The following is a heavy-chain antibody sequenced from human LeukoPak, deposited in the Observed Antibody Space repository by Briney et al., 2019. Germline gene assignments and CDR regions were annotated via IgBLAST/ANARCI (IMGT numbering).Heavy chain of an antibody. CDR3: ARAISIAARLQTIFDY. CDR2: IYYSGST. J-gene: IGHJ4*02. CDR1: GGSISSSSYY. D-gene: IGHD6-6*01. V-gene: IGHV4-61*05. Sequence: KPSETLSLTCTVSGGSISSSSYYWSWVRQPPGKGLEWIGYIYYSGSTNYNPSLKSRVTISVDTSKNQFSLNLTSVTAADTAVYYCARAISIAARLQTIFDYWGQGTLVTVSS.